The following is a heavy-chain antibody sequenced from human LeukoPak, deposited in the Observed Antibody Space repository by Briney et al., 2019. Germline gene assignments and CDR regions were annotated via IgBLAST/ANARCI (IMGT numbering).Heavy chain of an antibody. CDR2: ISGSGGST. Sequence: GGSLRLSCAASGFTFSSYAMSWVRQAPGKGLEWVSAISGSGGSTYCADSVKGRFTISRDNSKNTLYLQMNSLRAEDTAVYYCATLPPGPGYCSGGSCPYWGQGTLVTVSS. D-gene: IGHD2-15*01. CDR3: ATLPPGPGYCSGGSCPY. V-gene: IGHV3-23*01. CDR1: GFTFSSYA. J-gene: IGHJ4*02.